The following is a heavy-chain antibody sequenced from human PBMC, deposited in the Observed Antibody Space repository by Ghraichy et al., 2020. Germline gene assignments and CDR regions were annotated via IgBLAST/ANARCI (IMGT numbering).Heavy chain of an antibody. CDR1: GFTFSSYA. J-gene: IGHJ4*02. CDR2: ISGSGGST. V-gene: IGHV3-23*01. Sequence: GESLNISCAASGFTFSSYAMSWVRQAPGKGLEWVSAISGSGGSTYYADSVKGRFTISRDNSKNTLYLQMNSLRAEDTAVYYCAKGIAVPDPGKFDYWGQGTLVTFSS. CDR3: AKGIAVPDPGKFDY. D-gene: IGHD6-19*01.